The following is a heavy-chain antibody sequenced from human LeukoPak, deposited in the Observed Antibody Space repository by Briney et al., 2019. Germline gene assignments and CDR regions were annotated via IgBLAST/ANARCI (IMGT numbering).Heavy chain of an antibody. V-gene: IGHV1-46*01. Sequence: SVKVSCKASGYIFTNYYMHWVRQAPGQGLEWMGTINPSGGSTTYAQKFQGRVTMTRDTSTSTVYMELSSLRSEDTAVYYCARDHGSAYYRAPRHWGQGTLVTVSS. D-gene: IGHD3-10*01. CDR2: INPSGGST. CDR3: ARDHGSAYYRAPRH. J-gene: IGHJ4*02. CDR1: GYIFTNYY.